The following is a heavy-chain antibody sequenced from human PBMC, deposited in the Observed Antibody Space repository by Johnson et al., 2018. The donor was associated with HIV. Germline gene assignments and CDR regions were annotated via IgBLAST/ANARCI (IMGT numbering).Heavy chain of an antibody. CDR2: VWYDGSNK. V-gene: IGHV3-33*06. D-gene: IGHD7-27*01. Sequence: VQVVESGGVVVQPGGSLRLSCVASGFTFSNYGMHWVRQAPGKGLEWVAVVWYDGSNKYYADSVKGRFTIFRDNSENTLYLQMNRLRAEDTAVYFCAKDRTNWGYDAFDVWGQGTTVTVSS. J-gene: IGHJ3*01. CDR3: AKDRTNWGYDAFDV. CDR1: GFTFSNYG.